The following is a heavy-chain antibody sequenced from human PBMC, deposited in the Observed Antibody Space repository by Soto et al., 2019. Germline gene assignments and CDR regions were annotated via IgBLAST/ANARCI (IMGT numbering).Heavy chain of an antibody. J-gene: IGHJ6*02. CDR2: INPNTAFT. CDR3: ARDPVLNWNPFHYTMDV. D-gene: IGHD1-1*01. V-gene: IGHV1-2*02. Sequence: ASVKVSCKASGYTFADYYLHWVRQAPGQGLEWVGWINPNTAFTKYAQNFQGRVTMTSDTSISTAYMELSSLRSDDTAVYYCARDPVLNWNPFHYTMDVWGQGTTVTVSS. CDR1: GYTFADYY.